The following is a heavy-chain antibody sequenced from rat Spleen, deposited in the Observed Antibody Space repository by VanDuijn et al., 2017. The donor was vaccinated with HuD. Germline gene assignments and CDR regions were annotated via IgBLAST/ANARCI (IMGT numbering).Heavy chain of an antibody. CDR3: ARGYSTYVGWFAY. D-gene: IGHD1-2*01. CDR1: GYY. CDR2: IKTGSGGT. V-gene: IGHV1-43*01. Sequence: QVQLQQSGAELAKPGSSVKISCKASGYYISWIKQTTGQGLEYIGYIKTGSGGTNYNEKFKGKATLTVDDSSNTAFMQLSSLTPDDSAVYYCARGYSTYVGWFAYWGQGTLVTVSS. J-gene: IGHJ3*01.